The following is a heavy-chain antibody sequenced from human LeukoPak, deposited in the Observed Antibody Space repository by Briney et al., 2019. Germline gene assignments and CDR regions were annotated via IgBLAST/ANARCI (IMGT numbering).Heavy chain of an antibody. CDR2: ISGYNGDT. Sequence: GASVKVSCKASGYIFTNYGISWVRQAPGQGLEWMGWISGYNGDTNLAQKFQGRVTMTTDTSTSTTYMELRSLRSDDTAVYYCARDPLRGYYYGMDVRGQGTTVTVSS. J-gene: IGHJ6*02. CDR1: GYIFTNYG. V-gene: IGHV1-18*01. CDR3: ARDPLRGYYYGMDV.